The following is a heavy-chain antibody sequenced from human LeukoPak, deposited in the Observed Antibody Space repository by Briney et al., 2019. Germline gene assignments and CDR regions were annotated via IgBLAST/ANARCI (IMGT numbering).Heavy chain of an antibody. Sequence: GGSLRLSCVASGFSLSGYWMYWVRQAPGKGLMYISRNNGDGSTTNYADVVKGRFTMSRDNVKNILYLQMNSLRVEDTAVYYCARDPRNVGLAPWGQGTLVTVSS. CDR3: ARDPRNVGLAP. J-gene: IGHJ5*02. V-gene: IGHV3-74*01. D-gene: IGHD2-15*01. CDR1: GFSLSGYW. CDR2: NNGDGSTT.